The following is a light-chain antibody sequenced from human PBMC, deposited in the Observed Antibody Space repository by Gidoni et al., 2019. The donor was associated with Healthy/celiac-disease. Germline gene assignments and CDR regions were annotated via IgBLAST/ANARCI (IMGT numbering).Light chain of an antibody. Sequence: ELVLTQSPGTLSLSPGERATLSCRASQSVSSSYLAWYQQKPGQAPRLLIYGASSRATGIPDRVSGSGSGTDFTLTISRLEPEDFAVYYCQQYGSSPRFGGGTKVEIK. CDR1: QSVSSSY. J-gene: IGKJ4*02. V-gene: IGKV3-20*01. CDR3: QQYGSSPR. CDR2: GAS.